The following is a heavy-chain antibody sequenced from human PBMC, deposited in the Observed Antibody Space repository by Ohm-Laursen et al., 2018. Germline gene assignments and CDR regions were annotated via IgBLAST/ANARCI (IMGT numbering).Heavy chain of an antibody. Sequence: ESLRISCKASGYSFSNYWIGWVRQMPGKGLECLGIIHPGDSDTRYSPSFQGQVTISADMSINTAYLQWSSLKASDTAMYYCARRGYSYGYIDYWGQGTLVTVPS. V-gene: IGHV5-51*01. CDR3: ARRGYSYGYIDY. CDR2: IHPGDSDT. D-gene: IGHD5-18*01. CDR1: GYSFSNYW. J-gene: IGHJ4*02.